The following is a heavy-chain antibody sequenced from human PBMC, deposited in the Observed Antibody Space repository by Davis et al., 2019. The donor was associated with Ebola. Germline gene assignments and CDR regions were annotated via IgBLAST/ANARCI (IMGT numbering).Heavy chain of an antibody. V-gene: IGHV4-4*02. Sequence: SETLSLTCAVSGGSISSSNWWSWVCQPPGKGLEWIGEIYHSGSTNYNPSLKSRVTISVDKSKNQFSLKLSSVTAADTAVYYCASAYSSSSPSYYYYYMDVWGKGTTVTVSS. D-gene: IGHD6-6*01. CDR2: IYHSGST. J-gene: IGHJ6*03. CDR1: GGSISSSNW. CDR3: ASAYSSSSPSYYYYYMDV.